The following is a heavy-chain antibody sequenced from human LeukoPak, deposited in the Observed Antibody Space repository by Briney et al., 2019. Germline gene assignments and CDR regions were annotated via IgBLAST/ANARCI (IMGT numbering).Heavy chain of an antibody. Sequence: ASVKVSCKASGGTFSSYAISWVRQAPGQGLEWMGGIIPIFGTANYAQKFQGRVTITADESTSTAYMELSSLRSEDTAVYYCARGTYYYDSSGYYPSYYYMDVWGKGTTVTISS. J-gene: IGHJ6*03. CDR2: IIPIFGTA. CDR3: ARGTYYYDSSGYYPSYYYMDV. D-gene: IGHD3-22*01. V-gene: IGHV1-69*13. CDR1: GGTFSSYA.